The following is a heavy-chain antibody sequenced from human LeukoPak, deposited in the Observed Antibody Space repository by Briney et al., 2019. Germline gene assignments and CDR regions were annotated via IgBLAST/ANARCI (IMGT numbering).Heavy chain of an antibody. CDR2: IWYDGSNK. CDR3: ARSFRDSSGYYFVPYYYYGMDV. V-gene: IGHV3-33*01. Sequence: PGGSLRLSCAASGFTFSSYGMHWVRQAPGKGLEWVAVIWYDGSNKYYADSVKGRFTISRDNSKNTLYLQMNSLRAEDTAVYYCARSFRDSSGYYFVPYYYYGMDVWGQGTTVTVSS. D-gene: IGHD3-22*01. J-gene: IGHJ6*02. CDR1: GFTFSSYG.